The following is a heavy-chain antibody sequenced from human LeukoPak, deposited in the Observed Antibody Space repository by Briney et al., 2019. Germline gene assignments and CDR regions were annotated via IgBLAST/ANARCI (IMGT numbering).Heavy chain of an antibody. CDR2: IYTSGST. CDR1: GGSISSGSYY. V-gene: IGHV4-61*02. D-gene: IGHD3-10*01. J-gene: IGHJ4*02. Sequence: PSQTLSLTCTVSGGSISSGSYYWSWIRQPAGKGLEWIGRIYTSGSTNYNPSLKSRVTISVDTSKNQFSLKLSSVTAADTAVYYCARDGGRGHRYYYGSGSYQDYWGQGTLVTVSS. CDR3: ARDGGRGHRYYYGSGSYQDY.